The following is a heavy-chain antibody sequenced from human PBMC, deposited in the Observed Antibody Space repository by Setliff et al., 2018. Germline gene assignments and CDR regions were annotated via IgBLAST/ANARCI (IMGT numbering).Heavy chain of an antibody. D-gene: IGHD1-7*01. Sequence: LSLTCTVSGGSIRSYYWSWIRQPPGKGLEWIGYIYYSGSTNYNPPLKSRVTISVDTSKNQFSLKLSSVTAADTAVYYCARLRTGTIDYWGRGTLVTVSS. CDR2: IYYSGST. CDR1: GGSIRSYY. J-gene: IGHJ4*02. V-gene: IGHV4-59*01. CDR3: ARLRTGTIDY.